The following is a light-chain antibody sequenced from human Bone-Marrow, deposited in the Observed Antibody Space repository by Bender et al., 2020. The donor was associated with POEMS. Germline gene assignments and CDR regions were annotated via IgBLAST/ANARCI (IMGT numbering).Light chain of an antibody. J-gene: IGLJ3*02. V-gene: IGLV3-25*03. CDR3: HSGDNSDIWV. Sequence: SYELTQPPSVSVSPGQTARITCSADVLSKQYAYWYQRKPGQAPTLIMYKDGHRPSGIPERFSGSSSGKTVTLTISGVQPEDEADYYCHSGDNSDIWVFGGGTKLTVL. CDR1: VLSKQY. CDR2: KDG.